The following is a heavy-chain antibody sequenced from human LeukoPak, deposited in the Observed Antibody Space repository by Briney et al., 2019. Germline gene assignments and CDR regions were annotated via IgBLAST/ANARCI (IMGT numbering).Heavy chain of an antibody. V-gene: IGHV3-21*01. J-gene: IGHJ6*03. CDR3: AKTTDNYYYYYMDV. Sequence: GGSLRLSCAASGFTFSSYSMNWVRQAPGKGLECVSSISTSSSYIYYADSVKGRFTISRDNAKNSLYLQMNSLRAEDTAVYCCAKTTDNYYYYYMDVWGKGTTVTVSS. CDR2: ISTSSSYI. D-gene: IGHD4-17*01. CDR1: GFTFSSYS.